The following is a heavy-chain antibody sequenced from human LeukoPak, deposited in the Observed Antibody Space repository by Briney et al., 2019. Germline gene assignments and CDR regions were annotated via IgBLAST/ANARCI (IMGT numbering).Heavy chain of an antibody. CDR1: GYSFSSYW. D-gene: IGHD6-6*01. Sequence: LGDSLKISCKGSGYSFSSYWIAWVRQMPGKGLEWMGIIYPGDSDTRYSPSFQGQVTISADKSISTAYLQWSSLKASDTAMYYCARRLVSIDYFDYWGQGTLVTVSS. V-gene: IGHV5-51*01. CDR2: IYPGDSDT. J-gene: IGHJ4*02. CDR3: ARRLVSIDYFDY.